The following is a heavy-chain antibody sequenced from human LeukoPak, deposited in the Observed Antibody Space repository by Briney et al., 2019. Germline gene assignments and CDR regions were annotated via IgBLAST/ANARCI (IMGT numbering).Heavy chain of an antibody. CDR1: GFTFSSYA. V-gene: IGHV3-30-3*01. Sequence: PGGSLRLSCAASGFTFSSYAMHWVRQAPGKGLEWVAVISYDGSNKYYADSVKGRFTISRDNSKNTLYLQMNSLRAEDTAVYYCARDKYYGSGSYYNVYYYYGMDVWGQGTTVTVSS. J-gene: IGHJ6*02. D-gene: IGHD3-10*01. CDR3: ARDKYYGSGSYYNVYYYYGMDV. CDR2: ISYDGSNK.